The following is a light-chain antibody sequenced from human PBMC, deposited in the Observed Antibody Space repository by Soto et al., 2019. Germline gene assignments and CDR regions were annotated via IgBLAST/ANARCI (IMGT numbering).Light chain of an antibody. CDR1: QSVTSNY. J-gene: IGKJ3*01. CDR3: QHYGTSRVT. CDR2: GAS. Sequence: EIVLTQSPGTLSLSPGERATLSCRASQSVTSNYLAWYQQKPGQAPRLLIYGASSRATDIPDRFSGGGSGTDFTLTISRLEPEDFAVYYCQHYGTSRVTFGPGTKVDIK. V-gene: IGKV3-20*01.